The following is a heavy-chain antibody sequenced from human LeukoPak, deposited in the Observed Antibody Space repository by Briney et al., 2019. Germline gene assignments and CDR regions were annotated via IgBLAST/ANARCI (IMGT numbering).Heavy chain of an antibody. J-gene: IGHJ4*02. CDR2: ISGSGGST. V-gene: IGHV3-23*01. CDR1: GFTFSSYA. Sequence: TGGSLRLSCAASGFTFSSYAMSWVRQAPGKGLEWVSAISGSGGSTYYADSVKGRFTISRDNSKNTLYLQMNSLRAEDTAVYYCARGLVGYSYGYGYWGQGTLVTVSS. CDR3: ARGLVGYSYGYGY. D-gene: IGHD5-18*01.